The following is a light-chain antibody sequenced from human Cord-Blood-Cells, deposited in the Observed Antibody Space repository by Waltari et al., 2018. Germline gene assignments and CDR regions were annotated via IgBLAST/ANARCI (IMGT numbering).Light chain of an antibody. CDR2: EVS. CDR1: SSDVGGYNY. V-gene: IGLV2-14*01. CDR3: SSYTSSSTYV. Sequence: QSALTQPASVSGSPGQSITISCTGTSSDVGGYNYVSWYQQHPGEAPKLMIYEVSNRPSGVSNLFSGSKSGNTASLTISGLQAEDEADYYCSSYTSSSTYVFGTGTKVTVL. J-gene: IGLJ1*01.